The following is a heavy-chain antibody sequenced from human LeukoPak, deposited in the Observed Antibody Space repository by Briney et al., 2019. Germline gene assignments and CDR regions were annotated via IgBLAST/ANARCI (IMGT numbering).Heavy chain of an antibody. V-gene: IGHV4-39*07. Sequence: PSETLSLTCTVSGGSISSSSYYWGWIRQPPGKGLEWIGSIYYSGSTYYNPSLKSRVTISVDTSKNQFSLKLSSVTAADTAVYYCARDPHVKYYYDSKDYWGQGTLVTVSS. CDR2: IYYSGST. CDR1: GGSISSSSYY. CDR3: ARDPHVKYYYDSKDY. J-gene: IGHJ4*02. D-gene: IGHD3-22*01.